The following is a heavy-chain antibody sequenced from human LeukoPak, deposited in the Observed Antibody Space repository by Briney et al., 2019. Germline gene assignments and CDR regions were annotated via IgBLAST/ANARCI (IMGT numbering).Heavy chain of an antibody. J-gene: IGHJ4*02. D-gene: IGHD3-3*01. CDR3: ARVSVLRFLEWLSGVDY. Sequence: PGGSLRLSCAASGFTSSDYYMSWIRQAPGKGLEWVSYISSSGSTIYYADSVKGRFTISRDNAKNSLYLQMNSLRAEDTAVYYCARVSVLRFLEWLSGVDYWGQGTLVTVSS. CDR1: GFTSSDYY. V-gene: IGHV3-11*04. CDR2: ISSSGSTI.